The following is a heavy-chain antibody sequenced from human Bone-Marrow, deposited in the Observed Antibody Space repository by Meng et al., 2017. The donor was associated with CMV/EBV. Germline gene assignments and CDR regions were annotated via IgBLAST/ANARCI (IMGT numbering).Heavy chain of an antibody. CDR3: VRAMDV. CDR2: IKQDGSER. CDR1: GFTFSNYW. J-gene: IGHJ6*02. Sequence: GGSLRLSCVASGFTFSNYWMSWVRQAPGKGLEWVANIKQDGSERYYVDSVKGRFTISRDNAEKSLSLQMNSLRVEDAAVYYCVRAMDVWGQGTTVTVSS. V-gene: IGHV3-7*04.